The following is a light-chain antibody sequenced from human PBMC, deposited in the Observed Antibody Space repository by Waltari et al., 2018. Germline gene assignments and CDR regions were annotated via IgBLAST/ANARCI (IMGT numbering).Light chain of an antibody. V-gene: IGLV3-1*01. CDR2: QDN. CDR3: QAWDSSTVL. Sequence: SSELTQPPAVSVSPVQPDPITSSADGFGDKYACWYQKRPGQSPVLVIDQDNKRPSGVPERFSGSNSGDTATLTIAGTQALDEADYFCQAWDSSTVLFGGGTKLTVL. J-gene: IGLJ2*01. CDR1: GFGDKY.